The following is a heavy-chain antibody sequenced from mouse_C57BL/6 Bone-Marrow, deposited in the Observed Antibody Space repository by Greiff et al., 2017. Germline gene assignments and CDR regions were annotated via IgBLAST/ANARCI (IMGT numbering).Heavy chain of an antibody. D-gene: IGHD2-14*01. CDR1: GYTFTSYW. J-gene: IGHJ4*01. CDR3: AREVPRVAMDY. Sequence: VQLQQPGAELVKPGASVKLSCKASGYTFTSYWMHWVKQRPGQGLEWIGMIHPNSGSTNYNEKFKSKATLTVDKSSSTAYMQLSSLTSEDSAVYYCAREVPRVAMDYGGQGTSVSVSS. V-gene: IGHV1-64*01. CDR2: IHPNSGST.